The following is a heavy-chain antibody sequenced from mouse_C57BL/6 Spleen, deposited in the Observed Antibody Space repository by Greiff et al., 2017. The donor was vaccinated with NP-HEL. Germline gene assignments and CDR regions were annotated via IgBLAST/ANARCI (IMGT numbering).Heavy chain of an antibody. CDR3: ARRRDYDVDYARDY. CDR1: GYTFTSYW. D-gene: IGHD2-4*01. V-gene: IGHV1-69*01. J-gene: IGHJ4*01. Sequence: VQLQQPGAELVMPGASVKLSCKASGYTFTSYWMHWVKQRPGQGLEWIGEIDPSDSYTNYNQKFKGKSTLTVDKSSSTAYKQLSSLTSEDAAVYYCARRRDYDVDYARDYWGQGTSVTVSS. CDR2: IDPSDSYT.